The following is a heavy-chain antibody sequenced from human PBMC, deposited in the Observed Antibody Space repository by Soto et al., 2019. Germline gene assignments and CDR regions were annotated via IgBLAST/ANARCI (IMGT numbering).Heavy chain of an antibody. CDR3: ASGIQLWLRRINNGYSG. Sequence: QVQLVQSGAEVKKPESSVKVSCKAPGGTFSTYAISWDRQAPGQGLEWMGGIIPMFGTANYAQRFQDRVTITADESTNTVYMELSSLRSADTAVYFRASGIQLWLRRINNGYSGWGQGTLVTVSS. J-gene: IGHJ4*02. D-gene: IGHD5-18*01. V-gene: IGHV1-69*12. CDR1: GGTFSTYA. CDR2: IIPMFGTA.